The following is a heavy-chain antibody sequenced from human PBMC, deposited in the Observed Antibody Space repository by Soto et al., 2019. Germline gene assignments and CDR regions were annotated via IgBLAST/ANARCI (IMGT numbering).Heavy chain of an antibody. V-gene: IGHV4-39*01. CDR1: GGSISSSSYY. Sequence: SETLSLTCTVSGGSISSSSYYWGWIRQPPGKGLEWIGSIYYSGSTYYNPSLKSRVTISVDTSKNQFSLKLSSVTAADTAVYYCARGEYCSGGSCQLFDYWGQGTLVTVS. D-gene: IGHD2-15*01. J-gene: IGHJ4*02. CDR2: IYYSGST. CDR3: ARGEYCSGGSCQLFDY.